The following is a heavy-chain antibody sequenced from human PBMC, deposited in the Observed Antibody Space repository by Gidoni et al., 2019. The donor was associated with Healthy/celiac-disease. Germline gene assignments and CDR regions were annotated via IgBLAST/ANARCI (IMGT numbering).Heavy chain of an antibody. Sequence: EVRLVESGGGLVKPGGSLRLSGAASGFTFSSYSMNCVRQAPGKGLECVSSISSSSIYIYYADSVKGRFTISRDNAKTSLYLQMNSLRAEDTAVYYCSRSIVGGYYFDYWGQGTLVTVSS. D-gene: IGHD1-26*01. CDR3: SRSIVGGYYFDY. J-gene: IGHJ4*02. CDR1: GFTFSSYS. CDR2: ISSSSIYI. V-gene: IGHV3-21*01.